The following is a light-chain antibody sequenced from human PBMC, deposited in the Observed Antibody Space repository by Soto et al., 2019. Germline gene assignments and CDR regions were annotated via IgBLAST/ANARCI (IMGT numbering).Light chain of an antibody. Sequence: DIQMTQSPSSLSASVGDRVTITCRASQTILTYLNWYQQKPGQAPKLLIYAASSLQSGVPSRFSGGGSATDFTLTISSLQPEDFATYYCQQSFSTPWTFGRGTKVDIK. CDR1: QTILTY. J-gene: IGKJ1*01. V-gene: IGKV1-39*01. CDR3: QQSFSTPWT. CDR2: AAS.